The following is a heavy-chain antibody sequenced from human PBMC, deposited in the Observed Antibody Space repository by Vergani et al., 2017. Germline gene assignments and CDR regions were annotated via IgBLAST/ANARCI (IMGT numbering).Heavy chain of an antibody. CDR3: ADLPFCGGGTCHARDFDY. J-gene: IGHJ4*02. V-gene: IGHV1-2*02. CDR2: INPKSGGT. Sequence: QVQLVQSGAEVKKPGASVKVSCKASGYTFTGYYMHWVRQAPGQGLEWMGWINPKSGGTNSAQKFQGRVTLTRDTSISTVYMELTSLRSDDTAVYYCADLPFCGGGTCHARDFDYWGQGTLVTVSS. D-gene: IGHD2-15*01. CDR1: GYTFTGYY.